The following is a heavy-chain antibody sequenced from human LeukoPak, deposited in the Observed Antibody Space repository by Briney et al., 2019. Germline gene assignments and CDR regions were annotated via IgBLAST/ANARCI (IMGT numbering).Heavy chain of an antibody. Sequence: GGSLRLSCAASGFTFSTYNMNWVRQAPGKGLEWVSYISSSGSTKYYADFVKGRFTISRDNVKNSLFLQMNSLSDEDTAVYYCARDFLTGYFDYWGQGTLVTVSS. CDR3: ARDFLTGYFDY. J-gene: IGHJ4*02. CDR1: GFTFSTYN. D-gene: IGHD3-9*01. V-gene: IGHV3-48*02. CDR2: ISSSGSTK.